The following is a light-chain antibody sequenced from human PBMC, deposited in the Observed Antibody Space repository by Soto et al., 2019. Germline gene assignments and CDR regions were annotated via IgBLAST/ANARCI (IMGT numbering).Light chain of an antibody. Sequence: DIQMTQSPSSVSASVGDRVVITCRASQDISNYLAWYQQKPGDAPELLIYAASRFKRGVTSRFSGSGSGTDVTLIIDSLQPEDFATYYCQQADIFPLTFGGGTKVEI. V-gene: IGKV1-12*01. CDR1: QDISNY. CDR2: AAS. CDR3: QQADIFPLT. J-gene: IGKJ4*02.